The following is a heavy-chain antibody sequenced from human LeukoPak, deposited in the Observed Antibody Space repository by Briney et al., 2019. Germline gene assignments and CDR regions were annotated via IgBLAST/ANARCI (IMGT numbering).Heavy chain of an antibody. V-gene: IGHV4-59*08. CDR3: ARHSGSWPYWYFDL. J-gene: IGHJ2*01. Sequence: NPSETLSLTCTVSGVSISGYYWIWIRQPPGKGLEWIGFIYYSGSTNYNPSLKSRVSISVDTSKKQFSLKLSSVTAAHTAVYYCARHSGSWPYWYFDLWGRGTLVTVSS. CDR2: IYYSGST. CDR1: GVSISGYY. D-gene: IGHD3-10*01.